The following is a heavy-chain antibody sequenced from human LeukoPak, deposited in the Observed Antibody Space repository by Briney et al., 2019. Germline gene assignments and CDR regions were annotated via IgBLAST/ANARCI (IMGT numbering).Heavy chain of an antibody. CDR3: ARDRVGYYFDY. D-gene: IGHD1-26*01. CDR1: GFTFSDYY. Sequence: GGSLRLSCAASGFTFSDYYMSWIRQAPGEGLEWISYISDSSSYTNYADSVKGRFTISRDNAKNSLYLQMNSLRAEDTAVYYCARDRVGYYFDYGGQGTLVTVSS. CDR2: ISDSSSYT. J-gene: IGHJ4*02. V-gene: IGHV3-11*05.